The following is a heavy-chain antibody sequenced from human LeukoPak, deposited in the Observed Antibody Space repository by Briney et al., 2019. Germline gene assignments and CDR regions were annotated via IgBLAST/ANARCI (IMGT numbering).Heavy chain of an antibody. CDR1: GYTFTGYY. J-gene: IGHJ4*02. Sequence: ASVKVSCKASGYTFTGYYMHWVRQAPGQGLEWMGWINPNSGGTNYAQKFQGRVTMTRDTSISTAYMELSRLRSDDTAVYYCARDFECSGSSGIGDYWGQGTLVTVSS. D-gene: IGHD6-6*01. CDR2: INPNSGGT. CDR3: ARDFECSGSSGIGDY. V-gene: IGHV1-2*02.